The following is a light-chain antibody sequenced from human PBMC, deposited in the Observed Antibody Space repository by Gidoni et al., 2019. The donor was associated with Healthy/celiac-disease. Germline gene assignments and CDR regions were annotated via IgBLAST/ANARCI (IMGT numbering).Light chain of an antibody. CDR3: QQSYSTPPT. V-gene: IGKV1-39*01. CDR1: QRLSSY. Sequence: DIQVTQSPTSLSASVGDKVTITCRSSQRLSSYLNWYQQKPGKAPKLLIYAAASLQSGVPSRFSGSGSGTDFTLIISSLQPEDFATYYCQQSYSTPPTFGQGTRLEIK. J-gene: IGKJ5*01. CDR2: AAA.